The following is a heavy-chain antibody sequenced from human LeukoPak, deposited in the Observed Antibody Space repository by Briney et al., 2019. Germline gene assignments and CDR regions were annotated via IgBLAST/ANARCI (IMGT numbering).Heavy chain of an antibody. CDR3: ARGEFGGYSRVFFDH. CDR2: ISSSRGSI. Sequence: AGGSLRLSCAASGFTFSDYGMNWVRQAPGKWLEWVSYISSSRGSIYYADSVKGRFTISRDNAKNSLYLQMNSLRAEDTAVYYCARGEFGGYSRVFFDHWGQGTLVTVSS. CDR1: GFTFSDYG. V-gene: IGHV3-48*04. J-gene: IGHJ4*02. D-gene: IGHD1-26*01.